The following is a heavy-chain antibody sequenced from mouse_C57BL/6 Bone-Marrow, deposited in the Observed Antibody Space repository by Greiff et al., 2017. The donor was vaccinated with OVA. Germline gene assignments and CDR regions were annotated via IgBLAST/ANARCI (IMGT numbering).Heavy chain of an antibody. Sequence: EVQLQQSGTVLARPGASVKMSCKTSGYTFTSYWMHWVKQRPGQGLEWIGAIYPGTSDTSYNQKFKGKAKLTAVTSASTAYMELSSLTNEDSAVYYCTRGFITTVVARYFDVWGTGTTVTVSS. V-gene: IGHV1-5*01. D-gene: IGHD1-1*01. J-gene: IGHJ1*03. CDR2: IYPGTSDT. CDR1: GYTFTSYW. CDR3: TRGFITTVVARYFDV.